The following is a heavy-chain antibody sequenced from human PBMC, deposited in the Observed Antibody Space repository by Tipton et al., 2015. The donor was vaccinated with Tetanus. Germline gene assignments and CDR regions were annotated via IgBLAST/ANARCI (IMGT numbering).Heavy chain of an antibody. Sequence: TLSLTCAVSGGSISSSNWWSWVRQPPGKGLEWIGEIYHSGSTNYNPSLKSRVTISVDTSKNQFSLKLSSVTAADTAVYYCARAEPITIFGVVITYWGQGTLVTVSS. CDR2: IYHSGST. CDR1: GGSISSSNW. CDR3: ARAEPITIFGVVITY. D-gene: IGHD3-3*01. J-gene: IGHJ4*02. V-gene: IGHV4-4*02.